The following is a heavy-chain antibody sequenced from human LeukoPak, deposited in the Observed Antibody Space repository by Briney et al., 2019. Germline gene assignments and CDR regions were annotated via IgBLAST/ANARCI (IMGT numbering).Heavy chain of an antibody. CDR2: LRSNGAFT. D-gene: IGHD2-21*02. J-gene: IGHJ4*01. CDR1: GFTLSNYW. CDR3: ARFVVVTAGDY. V-gene: IGHV3-74*01. Sequence: PGGSLRLSCSASGFTLSNYWMHWVRQAPGKGLVWVARLRSNGAFTTYADSVKGRFTISRDTAKNTLYLQMNSLRVEDTAVYYCARFVVVTAGDYWGQGTLVTVSS.